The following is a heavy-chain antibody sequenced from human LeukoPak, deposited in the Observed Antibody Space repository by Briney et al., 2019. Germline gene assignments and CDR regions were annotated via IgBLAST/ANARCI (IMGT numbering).Heavy chain of an antibody. CDR1: GYTFTSYA. Sequence: SVKVSCKASGYTFTSYAISWVRQAPGQGLEWMGGIIPIFGTANYAQKFQGRVTITADESTSTAYMELSSLRSEDTAVYYCARQGNYDSSGYYYYWGQGTLVTVSS. V-gene: IGHV1-69*13. CDR3: ARQGNYDSSGYYYY. D-gene: IGHD3-22*01. J-gene: IGHJ4*02. CDR2: IIPIFGTA.